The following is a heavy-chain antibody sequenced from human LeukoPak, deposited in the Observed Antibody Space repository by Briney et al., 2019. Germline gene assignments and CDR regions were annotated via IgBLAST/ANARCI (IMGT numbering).Heavy chain of an antibody. CDR1: GGSISSYY. CDR3: ARDRSLGS. Sequence: KPSETLSLTCTVSGGSISSYYWSWTRHPPGKGLEWIGYIYYSGTTNYNPSLRSRVAISVDTSKNQFSLKLTSVTAADTAVYYCARDRSLGSWGQGTLVTVSS. CDR2: IYYSGTT. J-gene: IGHJ5*02. D-gene: IGHD3-10*01. V-gene: IGHV4-59*01.